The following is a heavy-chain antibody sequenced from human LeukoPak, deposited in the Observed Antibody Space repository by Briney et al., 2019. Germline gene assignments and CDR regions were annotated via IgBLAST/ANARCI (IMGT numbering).Heavy chain of an antibody. J-gene: IGHJ4*02. CDR3: ARASVGSRYYFDY. CDR2: IKQDGSEK. Sequence: PGGSLRLSCAAYGFTFSIYWMTWVRQAPGKGLEWVANIKQDGSEKYYVDSGKGRFTISRDNAKNSLYLQMNSLRAEDTAVYYCARASVGSRYYFDYWDQGTLVTVSS. D-gene: IGHD3-16*01. CDR1: GFTFSIYW. V-gene: IGHV3-7*01.